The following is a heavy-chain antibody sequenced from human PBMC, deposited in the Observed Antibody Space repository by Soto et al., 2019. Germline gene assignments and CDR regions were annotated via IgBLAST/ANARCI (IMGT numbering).Heavy chain of an antibody. CDR1: EYSSAGYW. J-gene: IGHJ4*02. V-gene: IGHV5-10-1*01. D-gene: IGHD5-12*01. CDR2: IDPSDSQT. CDR3: ARQIYDSDTGPNFQYYFDS. Sequence: RISSKVSEYSSAGYWVTRVSKKPGKGLEWMGRIDPSDSQTYYSPSFRGHVTISVTKSITTVFLQWSSLRASDTAMYYCARQIYDSDTGPNFQYYFDSWGQGTPVTVSS.